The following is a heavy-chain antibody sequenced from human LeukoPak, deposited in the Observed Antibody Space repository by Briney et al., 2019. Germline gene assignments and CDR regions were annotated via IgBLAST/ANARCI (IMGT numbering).Heavy chain of an antibody. CDR3: AKVLFWSGYSHDAFDI. V-gene: IGHV3-74*01. J-gene: IGHJ3*02. D-gene: IGHD3-3*01. Sequence: PGGSLRLSCEASGFTFSGNWMHWVRHAPGKGLVWVSRINGDGRATYYADSVKGRFTISRDNAKNTVYLQMNSLRAEDTAVYYCAKVLFWSGYSHDAFDIWGQGTMVTVSS. CDR2: INGDGRAT. CDR1: GFTFSGNW.